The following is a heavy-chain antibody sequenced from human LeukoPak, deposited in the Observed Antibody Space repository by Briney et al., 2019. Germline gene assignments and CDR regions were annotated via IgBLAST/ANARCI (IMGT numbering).Heavy chain of an antibody. CDR2: ISTSSNYI. J-gene: IGHJ6*03. V-gene: IGHV3-21*01. CDR1: GFTFSSYS. Sequence: GGSLRLSCAASGFTFSSYSMNWVRQAPGKGLEWVSSISTSSNYIYYADSVKGRFTISRDNAKNSLYLQMNSLRAEDTAVYYCARDVLIRDYYYYMDVWGKGTTVTVSS. CDR3: ARDVLIRDYYYYMDV. D-gene: IGHD3-16*01.